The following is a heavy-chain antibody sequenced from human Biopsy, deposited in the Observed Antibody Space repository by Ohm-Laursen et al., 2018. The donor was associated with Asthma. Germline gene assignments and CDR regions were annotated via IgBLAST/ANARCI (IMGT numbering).Heavy chain of an antibody. D-gene: IGHD2-2*01. CDR1: GGTFNTYV. CDR3: ARKAGSCISRTCYSLDF. V-gene: IGHV1-69*13. J-gene: IGHJ4*02. CDR2: INSVFGTT. Sequence: SVKVSCKSLGGTFNTYVIGWVRQAPGQGLEWMGGINSVFGTTTYPQKFQDRVTITAEDSTSTVYMELSSLRSEDTAVYYCARKAGSCISRTCYSLDFWGQGTLVTVSS.